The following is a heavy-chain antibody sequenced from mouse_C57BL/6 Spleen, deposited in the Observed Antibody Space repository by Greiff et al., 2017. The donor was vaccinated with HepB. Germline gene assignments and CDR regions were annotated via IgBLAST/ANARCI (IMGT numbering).Heavy chain of an antibody. D-gene: IGHD2-12*01. CDR2: ISGGGGNT. CDR3: ARHGSRYDWFAY. CDR1: GFTFSSYT. V-gene: IGHV5-9*01. J-gene: IGHJ3*01. Sequence: DVMLVESGGGLVKPGGSLKLSCAASGFTFSSYTMSWVRQTPEKRLEWVATISGGGGNTYYPDSVKGRFTISRDNAKNTLYLQMSSLRSEDTALYYCARHGSRYDWFAYWGQGTLVTVSA.